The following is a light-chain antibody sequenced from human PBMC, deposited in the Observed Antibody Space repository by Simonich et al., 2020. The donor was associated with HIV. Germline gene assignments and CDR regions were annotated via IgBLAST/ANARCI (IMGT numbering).Light chain of an antibody. Sequence: DIQMTQSPSSVSASVGDRVTITCRASQGISSYLAWYQQKPGKAPNLLIYSASTLQSGVPSRFSGSGSGTDFTLTISSLQPDDFATYYCQQYNSYSTFGQGTKLEIK. CDR1: QGISSY. CDR3: QQYNSYST. J-gene: IGKJ2*01. V-gene: IGKV1D-16*01. CDR2: SAS.